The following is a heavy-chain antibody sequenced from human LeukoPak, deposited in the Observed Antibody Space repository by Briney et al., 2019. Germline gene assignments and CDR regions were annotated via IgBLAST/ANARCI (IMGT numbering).Heavy chain of an antibody. Sequence: GGSLRLSCAASGFTFSNYAMSWVRQAPGKRLEWVSGLSGSGHSAYYADSVKGRFTISRDNPKNTLYLQMNSLRAEDTAVYYCARRGYYDSSGYFDYWGQGTLVTVSS. CDR1: GFTFSNYA. CDR2: LSGSGHSA. J-gene: IGHJ4*02. D-gene: IGHD3-22*01. CDR3: ARRGYYDSSGYFDY. V-gene: IGHV3-23*01.